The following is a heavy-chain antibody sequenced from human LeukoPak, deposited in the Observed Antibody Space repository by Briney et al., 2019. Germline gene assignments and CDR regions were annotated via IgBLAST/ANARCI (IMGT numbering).Heavy chain of an antibody. D-gene: IGHD3/OR15-3a*01. CDR3: ARDRVEGLVSWYWFDP. V-gene: IGHV1-46*01. CDR2: INPSGGST. CDR1: GYTFTSYY. J-gene: IGHJ5*02. Sequence: ASVKVSCKASGYTFTSYYMHWVRQAPGQGLEWMGIINPSGGSTSYAQKFQGRVTMTRDTSTSTVYMELSSLRSEDTAVYYCARDRVEGLVSWYWFDPWGQGTLVTVSS.